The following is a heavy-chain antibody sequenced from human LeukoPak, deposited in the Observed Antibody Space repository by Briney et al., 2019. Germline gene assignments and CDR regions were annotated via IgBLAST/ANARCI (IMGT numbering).Heavy chain of an antibody. D-gene: IGHD3-10*01. J-gene: IGHJ3*02. Sequence: GGSLRLSCETSGFIFSNCWMTWVRQAPGKGLEWVANIKTDASEKYYADSVKGRFTISRDNAKMSLYLQMNSLRAEDTAVYYCAKVISFAFDIWGQGTMVTVSS. CDR1: GFIFSNCW. CDR3: AKVISFAFDI. V-gene: IGHV3-7*03. CDR2: IKTDASEK.